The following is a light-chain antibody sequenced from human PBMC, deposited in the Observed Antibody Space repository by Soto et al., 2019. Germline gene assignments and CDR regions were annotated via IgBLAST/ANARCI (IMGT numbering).Light chain of an antibody. V-gene: IGKV1-27*01. CDR3: QKYNSAPDT. J-gene: IGKJ3*01. CDR2: AAS. CDR1: QGISNY. Sequence: DIQMTQSPSSLSASVGDRVTITCRASQGISNYLAWYQQKPGKIPKLLIYAASTLQSGVPSRFSASGSGTDFTLTITSLQPEDVANYYCQKYNSAPDTFGPGTKVDIK.